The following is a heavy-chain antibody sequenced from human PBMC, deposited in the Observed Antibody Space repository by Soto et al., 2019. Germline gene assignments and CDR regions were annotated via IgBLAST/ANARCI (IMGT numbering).Heavy chain of an antibody. D-gene: IGHD2-15*01. Sequence: GESLKISCKGSGYSFTSYWIGWVRQMPGKGLEWMGIIYPGDSDTRYSPSFQGQVTISADKSISTAYLQWSSLKASDTAMYYCARHGKYCSGGSCYYYYYGMDFSGQGTTVTVSS. J-gene: IGHJ6*02. V-gene: IGHV5-51*01. CDR2: IYPGDSDT. CDR3: ARHGKYCSGGSCYYYYYGMDF. CDR1: GYSFTSYW.